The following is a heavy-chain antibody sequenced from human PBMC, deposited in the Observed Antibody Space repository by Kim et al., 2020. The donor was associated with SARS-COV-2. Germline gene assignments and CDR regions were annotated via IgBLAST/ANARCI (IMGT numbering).Heavy chain of an antibody. J-gene: IGHJ3*02. CDR3: AKDRPDFFARITMVRGVENDAFDI. V-gene: IGHV3-23*01. CDR2: ISGSGVST. Sequence: GGSLRLSCAASGFTFSSYAMSWVRQAPGKGLEWVSAISGSGVSTYYADSVKGRFTISRDNSKNTLYLQMNSLRAEDTAVYYCAKDRPDFFARITMVRGVENDAFDIWGQGTMVTVSS. D-gene: IGHD3-10*01. CDR1: GFTFSSYA.